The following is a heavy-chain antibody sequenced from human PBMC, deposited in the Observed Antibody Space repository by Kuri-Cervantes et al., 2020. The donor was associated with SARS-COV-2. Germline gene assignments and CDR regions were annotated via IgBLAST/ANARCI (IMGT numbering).Heavy chain of an antibody. J-gene: IGHJ4*02. CDR1: GGSVSSGSYY. Sequence: SETLSLTCTVSGGSVSSGSYYWSWIRQPPGKGLEWIGYIYYSGSTNYNPSLKSRVTISVDTPKNQFSLKLSSVTAADTAVYYCARLYDSSGYYYPAFDYWGQGTRVTVSS. CDR2: IYYSGST. V-gene: IGHV4-61*01. CDR3: ARLYDSSGYYYPAFDY. D-gene: IGHD3-22*01.